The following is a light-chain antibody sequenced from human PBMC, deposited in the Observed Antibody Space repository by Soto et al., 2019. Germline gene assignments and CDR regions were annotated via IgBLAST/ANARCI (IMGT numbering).Light chain of an antibody. CDR3: AAWDDSLRGWV. CDR2: RNN. CDR1: RSNIGRNF. J-gene: IGLJ3*02. V-gene: IGLV1-47*01. Sequence: QSVLTQSPSASGTPGQRVTISCSGSRSNIGRNFAYWYQHVPGTAPRLLIQRNNERPSGVPDRFSGSKSGTSVSLAISGLRSDDEATYYCAAWDDSLRGWVFGGGTKLTVL.